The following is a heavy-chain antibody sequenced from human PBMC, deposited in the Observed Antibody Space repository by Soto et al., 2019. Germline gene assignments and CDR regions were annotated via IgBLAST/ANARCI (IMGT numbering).Heavy chain of an antibody. D-gene: IGHD3-3*01. V-gene: IGHV1-3*01. CDR3: ARDRDFGVVIISGWFDP. CDR1: GYTFTSYA. CDR2: INAGNGNT. Sequence: QVQLVQSGAEVKKPGASVKVSCKASGYTFTSYAMHWVRQAPGQRLEWMGWINAGNGNTKYSQKFQGRVTITRDTSASTGYMELSSLRSEDTAVYYCARDRDFGVVIISGWFDPWGQGTLVTVSS. J-gene: IGHJ5*02.